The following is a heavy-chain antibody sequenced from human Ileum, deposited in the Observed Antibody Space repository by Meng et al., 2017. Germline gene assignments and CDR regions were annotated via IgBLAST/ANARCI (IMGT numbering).Heavy chain of an antibody. D-gene: IGHD1-26*01. CDR2: IHHSGST. V-gene: IGHV4-4*02. Sequence: QVPLQESGPGLLKPSGTLSLPCAVSGGSISTSDWWSWVRRPPGKGLEWIGEIHHSGSTNYNPSLKSRVTISVDKSKNQFSLKLNSVTAADTAVYYCAREWSGSYRHFDYWGQGTLVTVSS. CDR1: GGSISTSDW. CDR3: AREWSGSYRHFDY. J-gene: IGHJ4*02.